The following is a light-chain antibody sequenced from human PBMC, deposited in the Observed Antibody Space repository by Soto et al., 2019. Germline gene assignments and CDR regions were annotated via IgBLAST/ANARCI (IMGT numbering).Light chain of an antibody. CDR1: QSVSRSY. V-gene: IGKV3-20*01. J-gene: IGKJ1*01. Sequence: EIVLTQSPGTLSLSPGERATLSCRASQSVSRSYLAWYQQKPGQAPRLLIYGASSMATGIPDRFSGSGSGTDFTLTISRLDPEDFAVYYCQQYGGSPWTFGQGTKVEIK. CDR3: QQYGGSPWT. CDR2: GAS.